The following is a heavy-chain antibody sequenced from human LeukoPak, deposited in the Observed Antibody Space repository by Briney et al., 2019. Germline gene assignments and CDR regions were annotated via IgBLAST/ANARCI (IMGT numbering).Heavy chain of an antibody. CDR2: ISGGGENT. V-gene: IGHV3-23*01. D-gene: IGHD1-26*01. Sequence: PGGSLRLSCAASGFNFSGYAMTWVRQAPGKKLEWVSTISGGGENTHYADSVKGRFTMSRDNSENTLYLQINSLIAEDTALYYCAIDVGPSPFFTYWGQGTLVTVSS. CDR3: AIDVGPSPFFTY. J-gene: IGHJ4*02. CDR1: GFNFSGYA.